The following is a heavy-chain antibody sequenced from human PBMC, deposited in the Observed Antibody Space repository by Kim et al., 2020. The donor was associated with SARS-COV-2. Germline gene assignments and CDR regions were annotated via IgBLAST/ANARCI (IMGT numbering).Heavy chain of an antibody. V-gene: IGHV4-34*01. D-gene: IGHD3-22*01. CDR2: INHSGST. J-gene: IGHJ4*02. CDR1: GGSFSGYY. Sequence: SETLSLTCAVYGGSFSGYYWSWIRQPPGKGLEWIGEINHSGSTNYNPSLKSRVTISVDTSKNQFSLKLSSVTAADTAVYYCARGWGRGIGYPCFYWGQGT. CDR3: ARGWGRGIGYPCFY.